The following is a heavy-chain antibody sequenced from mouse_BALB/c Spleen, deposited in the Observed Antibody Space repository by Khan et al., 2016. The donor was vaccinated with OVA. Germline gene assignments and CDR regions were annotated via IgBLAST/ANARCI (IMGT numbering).Heavy chain of an antibody. CDR1: GYSFTSYW. J-gene: IGHJ2*01. CDR2: IYPGNSDT. CDR3: ARITTAALYYFDY. V-gene: IGHV1-5*01. D-gene: IGHD1-2*01. Sequence: VQLQQSGTVLARPGASVKMSCKASGYSFTSYWMHWVKQRPGQGLEWIGAIYPGNSDTSYNQKFKGKAKLTAGTSASTAYMELSSLTNEDSAVYYYARITTAALYYFDYWGQGTTLTVSS.